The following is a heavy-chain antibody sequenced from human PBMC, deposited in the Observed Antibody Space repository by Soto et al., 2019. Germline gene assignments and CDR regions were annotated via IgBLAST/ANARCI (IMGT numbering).Heavy chain of an antibody. D-gene: IGHD4-17*01. V-gene: IGHV3-13*04. Sequence: ESGGGLVQPGGSLRLSCAASGFTFSRYDMHWVRQATGKGLEWVSYIGTAGDTYYPDSVKGRFTISRDSATNSLYLQMNSLRVGDTALYFCARGLHFGDYEGDAFDIWGQGTMVTVSS. CDR3: ARGLHFGDYEGDAFDI. CDR2: IGTAGDT. J-gene: IGHJ3*02. CDR1: GFTFSRYD.